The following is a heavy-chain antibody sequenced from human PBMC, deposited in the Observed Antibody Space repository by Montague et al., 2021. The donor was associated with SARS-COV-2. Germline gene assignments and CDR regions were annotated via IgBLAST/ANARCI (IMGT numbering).Heavy chain of an antibody. CDR2: INNSGST. J-gene: IGHJ6*02. D-gene: IGHD5-12*01. V-gene: IGHV4-59*01. CDR1: GGSISSYY. Sequence: SETLSLTCTVAGGSISSYYWSWIRQPPGKGLERIGYINNSGSTNYNPSLKRQVTISVDTSKNQFSLNLSSVTAADAAVYYCARTLVAHYWYGMDVWGQGTTVTVSS. CDR3: ARTLVAHYWYGMDV.